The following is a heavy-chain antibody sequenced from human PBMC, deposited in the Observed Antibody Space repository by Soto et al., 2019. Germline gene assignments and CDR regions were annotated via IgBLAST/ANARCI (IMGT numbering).Heavy chain of an antibody. CDR3: ARAFDTSDYGFDP. Sequence: PSEILSLTCAVSGGSIISGDYYWSWIRQPPGKGLEWIGYIYYSGSTYYNPSLKSRVTISVDTSKNQFSLKLSSVTAADTAVYYCARAFDTSDYGFDPWGQGTLVTVSS. D-gene: IGHD4-17*01. CDR1: GGSIISGDYY. J-gene: IGHJ5*02. V-gene: IGHV4-30-4*01. CDR2: IYYSGST.